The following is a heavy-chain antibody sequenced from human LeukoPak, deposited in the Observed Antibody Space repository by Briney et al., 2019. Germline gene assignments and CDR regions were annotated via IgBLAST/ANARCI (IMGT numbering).Heavy chain of an antibody. V-gene: IGHV4-39*07. D-gene: IGHD1-26*01. CDR1: GGSINSSSYY. CDR3: ARAAVGATSDAFDI. Sequence: SETLSLTCTVSGGSINSSSYYWGWIRQPPGKGLEWIGSIYHSGSTYYNPSLKSRVTISVDTSKNQFSLKLSSVTAADTAVYYCARAAVGATSDAFDIWGQGTMVTVSS. J-gene: IGHJ3*02. CDR2: IYHSGST.